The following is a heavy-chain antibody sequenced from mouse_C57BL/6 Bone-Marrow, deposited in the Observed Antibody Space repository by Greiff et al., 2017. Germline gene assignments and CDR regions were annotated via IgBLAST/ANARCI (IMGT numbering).Heavy chain of an antibody. CDR1: GFNIKDDY. D-gene: IGHD2-3*01. Sequence: EVQLQQSGAELVRPGASVKLSCTASGFNIKDDYIHWVKQRPEQGLEWIGWIDPEIGDTEYASKFQGKATITSDTSSNTAYLQLSSLTSEYPAVYYCSSFDGNYFDFWGQGTPLTVAS. CDR3: SSFDGNYFDF. CDR2: IDPEIGDT. J-gene: IGHJ2*01. V-gene: IGHV14-4*01.